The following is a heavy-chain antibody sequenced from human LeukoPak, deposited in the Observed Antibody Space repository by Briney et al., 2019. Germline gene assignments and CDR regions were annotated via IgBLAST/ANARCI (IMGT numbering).Heavy chain of an antibody. CDR3: ARGRNGGYYYS. V-gene: IGHV4-34*01. CDR2: INHSGST. D-gene: IGHD3-22*01. J-gene: IGHJ4*02. Sequence: PGGSLRLSCAASGFTFSNYWMSWIRQPPGKGLEWIGEINHSGSTNYNPSLKSRVTISVDTSKNQFSLKLSSVTAADTAVYYCARGRNGGYYYSWGQGTLVTVSS. CDR1: GFTFSNYW.